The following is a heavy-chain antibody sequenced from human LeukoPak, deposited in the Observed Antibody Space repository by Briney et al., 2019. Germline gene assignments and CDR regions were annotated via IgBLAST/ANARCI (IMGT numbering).Heavy chain of an antibody. J-gene: IGHJ5*02. Sequence: GGSLRLSCAASGFTFSSSAMHWVRQAPVKGLEWVAFIRYDGSTKYYADSVKGRFTISRDNSKNMQYLQMNSLRAEDTAVYYCATQRGREYNWFDPWGQGTLVTVSS. CDR1: GFTFSSSA. CDR2: IRYDGSTK. V-gene: IGHV3-30*02. D-gene: IGHD3-10*01. CDR3: ATQRGREYNWFDP.